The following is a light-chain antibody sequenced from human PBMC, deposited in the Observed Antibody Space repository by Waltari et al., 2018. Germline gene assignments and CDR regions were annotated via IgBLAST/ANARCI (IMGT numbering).Light chain of an antibody. Sequence: QSALTQPASVSWSPGQSITIYFTGTISDVGFYNYFPSYQHHPGKAPKLIIYDVSDRAYGVSNRFSGSKSGNTASLAISGLHAEDEADYSCNSYARSSSWVFGGGTKLTV. CDR3: NSYARSSSWV. V-gene: IGLV2-14*03. CDR2: DVS. J-gene: IGLJ3*02. CDR1: ISDVGFYNY.